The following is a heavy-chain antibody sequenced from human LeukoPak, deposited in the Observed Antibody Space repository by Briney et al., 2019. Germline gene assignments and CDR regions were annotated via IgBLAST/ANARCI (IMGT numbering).Heavy chain of an antibody. V-gene: IGHV3-48*03. CDR2: ISSSGTTM. Sequence: AGGSLRLSCAASGFTFSSYEMNWVRQAPGKGLEWVSYISSSGTTMFYVDSLKGRFTISRDNAKNSLYLQMNSLRAEDTAVYYCARKGQWLVRGTFDIWGQGTVVTVSS. CDR3: ARKGQWLVRGTFDI. D-gene: IGHD6-19*01. CDR1: GFTFSSYE. J-gene: IGHJ3*02.